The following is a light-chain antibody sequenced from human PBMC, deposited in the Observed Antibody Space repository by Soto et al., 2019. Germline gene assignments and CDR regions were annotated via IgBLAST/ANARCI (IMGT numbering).Light chain of an antibody. V-gene: IGKV3-15*01. CDR1: QSVGSN. Sequence: EIVMTQSPATLSVSPGERASLSCRASQSVGSNLAWYQQTAGQAPRLLIYGASTRATGIPARFSGSGSGTEFTLTISSLQSEDFAVYSCQQYTNWPYTFGQGTELESK. J-gene: IGKJ2*01. CDR3: QQYTNWPYT. CDR2: GAS.